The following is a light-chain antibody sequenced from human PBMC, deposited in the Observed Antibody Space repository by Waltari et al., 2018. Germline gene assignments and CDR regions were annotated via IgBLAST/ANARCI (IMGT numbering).Light chain of an antibody. J-gene: IGKJ3*01. CDR3: QERSNWVFT. Sequence: EIVLTQSPATLSLSSGERATLSCRASQCVTNYLAWYQQKPGQAPRLLIYDASNRATGIPARFSGSGSGTACTLTISSLEPEDFAVYYCQERSNWVFTFGPGTKVDI. CDR2: DAS. V-gene: IGKV3-11*01. CDR1: QCVTNY.